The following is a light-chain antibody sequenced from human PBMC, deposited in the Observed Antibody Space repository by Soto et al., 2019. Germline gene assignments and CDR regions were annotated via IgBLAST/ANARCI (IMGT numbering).Light chain of an antibody. CDR1: QTISSW. V-gene: IGKV1-5*03. Sequence: DIQMTQFPSTLSASVGDRVTITCRASQTISSWLAWYQQTPGKAPNLLIYKASHLENGVPSRFSGSGSGTEFTLTISSLQPGDFATYYCQHYNTYPWTFGQGTKVDIK. J-gene: IGKJ1*01. CDR2: KAS. CDR3: QHYNTYPWT.